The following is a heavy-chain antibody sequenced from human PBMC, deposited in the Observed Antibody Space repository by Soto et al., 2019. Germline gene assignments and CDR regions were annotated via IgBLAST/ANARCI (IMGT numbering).Heavy chain of an antibody. J-gene: IGHJ6*02. CDR3: ARDRITVAGSFYYGVDV. D-gene: IGHD1-1*01. Sequence: PGGSLSLSCAASGFTFSSYGKHWVRQAPGKGLEWLSLIWHDGGNTYSADSVKGRFTISRDNSKNTLHLQMNSLRVEDTAVYYCARDRITVAGSFYYGVDVWGQGTTVTVSS. V-gene: IGHV3-33*01. CDR1: GFTFSSYG. CDR2: IWHDGGNT.